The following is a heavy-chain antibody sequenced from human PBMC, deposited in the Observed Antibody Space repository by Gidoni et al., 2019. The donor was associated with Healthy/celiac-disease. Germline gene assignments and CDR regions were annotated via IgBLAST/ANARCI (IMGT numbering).Heavy chain of an antibody. CDR2: IYYSGST. V-gene: IGHV4-59*01. D-gene: IGHD3-22*01. J-gene: IGHJ4*02. CDR3: ARGSYDSSGYWSGGDY. Sequence: QVQLQESGPGLVTPSETLSLTCTVSGGSISSYYWSWIRQPPGKGLEWIGYIYYSGSTNYNPSLKSRVTISVDTSKNQFSLKLSSVTAADTAVYYCARGSYDSSGYWSGGDYWGQGTLATVSS. CDR1: GGSISSYY.